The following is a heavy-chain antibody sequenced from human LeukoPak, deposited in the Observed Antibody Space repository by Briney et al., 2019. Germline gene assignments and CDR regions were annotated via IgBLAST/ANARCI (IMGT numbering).Heavy chain of an antibody. CDR3: ARGLSNLDY. V-gene: IGHV4-61*02. J-gene: IGHJ4*02. CDR2: ICASGST. CDR1: GGSISSGSYC. D-gene: IGHD4-11*01. Sequence: SETLSLTCTVPGGSISSGSYCRSWIRQSAGKGLEWIGRICASGSTNYNPSLKSRVTISVDTSKNQFSMKLSSVTAADTAVYYCARGLSNLDYWGQGTLVTVSS.